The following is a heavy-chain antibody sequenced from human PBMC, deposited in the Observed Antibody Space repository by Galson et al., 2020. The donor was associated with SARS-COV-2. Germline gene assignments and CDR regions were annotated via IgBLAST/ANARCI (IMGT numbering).Heavy chain of an antibody. CDR1: GFTFSSYG. V-gene: IGHV3-30*18. J-gene: IGHJ6*02. CDR2: ISYDGSNK. Sequence: TGGYLRLSCAASGFTFSSYGMHWVRQAPGKGLEWVAVISYDGSNKYYADSVKGRFTISRDNSKNTLYLQMNSLRAEDTAVYYCAKADLVVSNYDYNYGMDVWGQGTTVTVSS. CDR3: AKADLVVSNYDYNYGMDV. D-gene: IGHD3-10*01.